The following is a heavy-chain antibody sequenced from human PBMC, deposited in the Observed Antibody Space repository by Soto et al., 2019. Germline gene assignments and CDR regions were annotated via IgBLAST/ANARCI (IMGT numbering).Heavy chain of an antibody. CDR1: GFSLSTSGVG. V-gene: IGHV2-5*02. CDR2: IYWDEDK. Sequence: QITLQESGPTLVKPTQTLTLTCTFSGFSLSTSGVGVGWIRQPPGKALEWLALIYWDEDKRYSPSLKSRITSTKDISKNQLVLTMTNMDPVDTATYYCAHRRGDGVFDYWGQGTLVTVSS. CDR3: AHRRGDGVFDY. D-gene: IGHD2-8*01. J-gene: IGHJ4*02.